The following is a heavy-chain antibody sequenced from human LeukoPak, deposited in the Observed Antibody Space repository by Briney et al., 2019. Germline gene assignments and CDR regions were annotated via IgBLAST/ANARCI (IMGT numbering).Heavy chain of an antibody. CDR2: ICGSGGST. Sequence: PGGSLRLSCAASGFTFSSYAMSWVRQAPGKGLEGVSAICGSGGSTYYADSVRGGFTISRDNSKKTLYLQMNRLRAEDTAVYKCAKDTPTVVVPAGVLDYWGQGTLVTVSS. CDR1: GFTFSSYA. V-gene: IGHV3-23*01. J-gene: IGHJ4*02. CDR3: AKDTPTVVVPAGVLDY. D-gene: IGHD2-2*01.